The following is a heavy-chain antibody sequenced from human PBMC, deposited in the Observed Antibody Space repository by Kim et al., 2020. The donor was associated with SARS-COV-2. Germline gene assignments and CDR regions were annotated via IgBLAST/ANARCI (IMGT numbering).Heavy chain of an antibody. CDR1: GFTFSSYG. V-gene: IGHV3-33*05. CDR3: ARDVPWGVEETDAFDI. CDR2: ISYDGSNK. J-gene: IGHJ3*02. D-gene: IGHD2-8*01. Sequence: GGSLRLSCAASGFTFSSYGMHWVRQAPGKGLEWVAVISYDGSNKYYADSVKGRFTISRDNSKNTLYLQMNSLRAEDMAVYYCARDVPWGVEETDAFDIWGQGTMVTVSS.